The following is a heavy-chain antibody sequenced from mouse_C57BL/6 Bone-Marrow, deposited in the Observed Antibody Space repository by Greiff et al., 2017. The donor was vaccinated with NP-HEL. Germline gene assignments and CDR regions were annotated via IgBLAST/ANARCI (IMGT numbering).Heavy chain of an antibody. J-gene: IGHJ3*01. CDR3: ARPTVVPGFAY. CDR1: GYTFTDYN. D-gene: IGHD1-1*01. CDR2: INPNNGGT. V-gene: IGHV1-18*01. Sequence: EVQLQQSGPELVKPGASVKIPCKASGYTFTDYNMDWVKQSHGKSLEWIGDINPNNGGTIYNQKFKGKATLTVDKSSSTAYMELRSLTSEDTAVYYCARPTVVPGFAYWGQGALVTVSA.